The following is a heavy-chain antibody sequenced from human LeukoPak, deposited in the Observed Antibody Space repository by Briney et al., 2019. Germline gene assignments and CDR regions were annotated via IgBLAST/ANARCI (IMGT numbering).Heavy chain of an antibody. CDR3: ASSSFGYGMDV. D-gene: IGHD3-10*01. CDR2: INHSGST. CDR1: GGSFSGYY. V-gene: IGHV4-34*01. J-gene: IGHJ6*02. Sequence: SETLSLTCAVYGGSFSGYYWSWIRQPPGKGLEWIGEINHSGSTNYNPSLKSRVTISVDTPKNQFSLKLSSVTAADTAVYYCASSSFGYGMDVWGQGTTVTVSS.